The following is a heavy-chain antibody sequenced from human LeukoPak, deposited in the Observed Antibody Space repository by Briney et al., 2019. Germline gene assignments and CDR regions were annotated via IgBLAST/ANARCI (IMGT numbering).Heavy chain of an antibody. J-gene: IGHJ5*01. CDR2: IWYNATIQ. CDR1: GCTFSKFG. CDR3: ARDSPGLYS. V-gene: IGHV3-33*01. Sequence: GRAVRLSCAASGCTFSKFGMHGVRQARGKGVERVVVIWYNATIQYYADSLTRRFTISRANSNNTLSLQPKSLTAEDTAVYYCARDSPGLYSSGPGTLLTVSS.